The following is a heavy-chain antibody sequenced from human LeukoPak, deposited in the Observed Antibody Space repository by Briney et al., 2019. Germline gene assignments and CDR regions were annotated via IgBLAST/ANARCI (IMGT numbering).Heavy chain of an antibody. CDR2: LSHGGTRT. D-gene: IGHD1-26*01. Sequence: GGSLRLSWAASGFTVRNFAMSWARHAPGKGLEWVSGLSHGGTRTFYAASVKGRFTISRDDSNSTLFLQMDNLRVEDTATYYCAKDIELFMSWGQGTLVIVSS. CDR1: GFTVRNFA. CDR3: AKDIELFMS. V-gene: IGHV3-23*01. J-gene: IGHJ5*02.